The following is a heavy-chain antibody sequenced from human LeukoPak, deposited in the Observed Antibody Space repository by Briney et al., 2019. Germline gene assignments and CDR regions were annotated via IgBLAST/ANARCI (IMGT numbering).Heavy chain of an antibody. J-gene: IGHJ4*02. CDR2: IKQDGSEK. Sequence: GGSLRLSCAASGFTFSSYWMSWVRQAPGKGLEWVANIKQDGSEKYYVDSVKGRFTISRDNAKNSLYLQMNSLRAEDTGVYYCARESSGTGSPFDYWGQGTLVTVSS. CDR1: GFTFSSYW. D-gene: IGHD6-13*01. V-gene: IGHV3-7*01. CDR3: ARESSGTGSPFDY.